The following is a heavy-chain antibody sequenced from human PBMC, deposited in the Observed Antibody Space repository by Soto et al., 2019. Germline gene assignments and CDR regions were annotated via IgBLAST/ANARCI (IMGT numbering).Heavy chain of an antibody. CDR1: GFTFRSYW. CDR2: IKEDGSKK. V-gene: IGHV3-7*04. Sequence: EVRLVESGGGLVQPGGSLRLSCAASGFTFRSYWMTWVRQAAGKGLEWVGNIKEDGSKKYYVDSVKGRFTISRDNAKNSVDLQMNSLRAGDTAVHYCARVGDNWNYFYYWGQGLLVTVSS. D-gene: IGHD1-20*01. J-gene: IGHJ4*02. CDR3: ARVGDNWNYFYY.